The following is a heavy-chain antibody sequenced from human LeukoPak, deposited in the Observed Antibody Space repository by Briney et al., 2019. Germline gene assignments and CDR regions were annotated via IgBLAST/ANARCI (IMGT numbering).Heavy chain of an antibody. Sequence: SETLSLTCTVSGGSISGYYWTWIRQPAGKGLEWIGRIYSTGSTNYNPSLKSRVTMSVDTSKNQFSLKLSSVTAAGTAVYYCARLRMKYYDFWSGSGRDAFDIWGQGTMVTVSS. CDR1: GGSISGYY. CDR3: ARLRMKYYDFWSGSGRDAFDI. J-gene: IGHJ3*02. D-gene: IGHD3-3*01. CDR2: IYSTGST. V-gene: IGHV4-4*07.